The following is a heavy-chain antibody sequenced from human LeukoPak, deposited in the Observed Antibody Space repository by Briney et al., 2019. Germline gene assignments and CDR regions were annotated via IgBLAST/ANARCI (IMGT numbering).Heavy chain of an antibody. CDR1: GGSISSGGYY. J-gene: IGHJ3*02. V-gene: IGHV4-31*03. D-gene: IGHD2-2*01. CDR2: IYYSGST. Sequence: KPSQTLSLTCTVSGGSISSGGYYWSWIRQHPGKGLEWIGYIYYSGSTYYNPSLKSRVTISVDTSKNQFSLKLSSVTAADTAVYYCARVIDAPCRSTSCYYLAFDIWGQGTVVTVSS. CDR3: ARVIDAPCRSTSCYYLAFDI.